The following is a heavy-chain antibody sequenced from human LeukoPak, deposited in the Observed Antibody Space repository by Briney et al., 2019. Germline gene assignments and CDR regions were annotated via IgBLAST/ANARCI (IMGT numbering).Heavy chain of an antibody. Sequence: SQTLSLTCTVSGGSISSGDYYWSWIRQPPGKGLEWIGEINHSGSTNYNPSLKSRVTISVDTSRNQFSLKLTSMTAADTAIYYCAREGGYGDYIHASDVWGQGTMVTVSS. D-gene: IGHD4-17*01. J-gene: IGHJ3*01. CDR3: AREGGYGDYIHASDV. V-gene: IGHV4-30-4*08. CDR2: INHSGST. CDR1: GGSISSGDYY.